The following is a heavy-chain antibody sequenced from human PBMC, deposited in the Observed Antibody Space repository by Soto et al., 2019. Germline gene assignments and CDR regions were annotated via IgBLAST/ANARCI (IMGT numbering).Heavy chain of an antibody. CDR3: AKRVGNAYGWFH. J-gene: IGHJ4*02. V-gene: IGHV3-74*01. D-gene: IGHD3-10*01. CDR1: GFSFIRYW. CDR2: IKTDGSTT. Sequence: EVQLVESGGGLVQPGGSLRLSCAASGFSFIRYWIHWVRQAPGKGLVWVSRIKTDGSTTDYADSVKGRFTISRDNAKNTLYLQRNSLRAEGTAVYYCAKRVGNAYGWFHWGQGTLVTVSS.